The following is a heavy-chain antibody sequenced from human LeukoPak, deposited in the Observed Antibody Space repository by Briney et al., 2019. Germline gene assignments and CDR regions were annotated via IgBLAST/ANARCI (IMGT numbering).Heavy chain of an antibody. Sequence: PSETLSLTCAVYGGSFSGYYWSWIRQPPGKGLEWIGEINHSGSTNYNPSLKSRVTISVDTSKNQFSLKLSSVTAADTAVYYCARGGQWLRRSAFDIWGQGTMVTVSS. V-gene: IGHV4-34*01. D-gene: IGHD5-12*01. J-gene: IGHJ3*02. CDR2: INHSGST. CDR1: GGSFSGYY. CDR3: ARGGQWLRRSAFDI.